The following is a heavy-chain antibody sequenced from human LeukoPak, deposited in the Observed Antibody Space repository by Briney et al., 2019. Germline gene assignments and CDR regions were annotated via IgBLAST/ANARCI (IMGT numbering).Heavy chain of an antibody. Sequence: GGSLRLSCAASGFTFHDYGMHWVRQAPGKGLEWVSLISGDGGSTYYADSVKGRFTISRDNSKNSLYLQMSSLRIEDTALYYCAKDRGDFSGWFFWGQGTLVTVSS. CDR3: AKDRGDFSGWFF. J-gene: IGHJ4*02. V-gene: IGHV3-43*02. CDR2: ISGDGGST. CDR1: GFTFHDYG. D-gene: IGHD6-19*01.